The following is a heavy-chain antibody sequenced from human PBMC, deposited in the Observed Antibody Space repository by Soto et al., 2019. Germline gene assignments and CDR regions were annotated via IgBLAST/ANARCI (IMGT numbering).Heavy chain of an antibody. D-gene: IGHD6-13*01. CDR1: GYIFTGYY. CDR3: ALGIAAAGRDHYYGMDV. J-gene: IGHJ6*02. Sequence: ASVKVSCKTSGYIFTGYYIHWVRQAPGQGLEWMGWINPDTGDTNYGQKFQGWVTMTRDTSSGTAYMELSSLRSEDTAVYYCALGIAAAGRDHYYGMDVWGQGTTVTVSS. V-gene: IGHV1-2*04. CDR2: INPDTGDT.